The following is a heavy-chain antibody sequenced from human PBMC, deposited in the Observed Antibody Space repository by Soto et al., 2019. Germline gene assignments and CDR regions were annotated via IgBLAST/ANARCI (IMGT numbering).Heavy chain of an antibody. CDR1: GFTFSSYA. V-gene: IGHV3-23*01. CDR3: AKDGGSVCSGGTCYFQAPDY. J-gene: IGHJ4*02. D-gene: IGHD2-8*02. Sequence: GGSLRRSCEASGFTFSSYAMSWVRQAPGKGLEWVSGIDGSGRNTYYADSVKGRFTISRDNSKDTLSVQMNSLRVEDTALYYCAKDGGSVCSGGTCYFQAPDYWGQGTLVTVSS. CDR2: IDGSGRNT.